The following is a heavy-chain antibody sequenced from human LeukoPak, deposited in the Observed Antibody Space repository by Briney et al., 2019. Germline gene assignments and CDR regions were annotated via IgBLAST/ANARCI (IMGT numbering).Heavy chain of an antibody. V-gene: IGHV4-59*12. D-gene: IGHD1-26*01. CDR3: ARDRRWELLHAFDI. Sequence: PSETLSLTCTVSGGSISSYYWSWIRQPPGKGLEWIGYIYYSGSTNYNPSLKSRVTISVDTSKNQFSLKLSSVTAADTAVYYCARDRRWELLHAFDIWGQGTTVTVSS. CDR1: GGSISSYY. J-gene: IGHJ3*02. CDR2: IYYSGST.